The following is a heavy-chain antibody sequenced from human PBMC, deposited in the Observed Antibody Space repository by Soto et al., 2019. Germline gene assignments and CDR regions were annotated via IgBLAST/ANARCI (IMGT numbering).Heavy chain of an antibody. CDR1: GLSITDSEMG. CDR2: IDSSGEK. D-gene: IGHD6-13*01. V-gene: IGHV2-26*01. Sequence: QVTLKESGPVLVKPTETLTLRCTVSGLSITDSEMGVSWIRQPPGQPLEWLAHIDSSGEKAYRTFLKSRLATSKDTSKSHIVLTMTNMDHADTATYYCARRQLAVAVSPWFDPWGQGIPVTVSS. CDR3: ARRQLAVAVSPWFDP. J-gene: IGHJ5*02.